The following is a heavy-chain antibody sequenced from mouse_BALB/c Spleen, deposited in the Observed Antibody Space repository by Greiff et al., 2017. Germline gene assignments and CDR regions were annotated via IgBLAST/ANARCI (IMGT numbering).Heavy chain of an antibody. D-gene: IGHD2-4*01. V-gene: IGHV14-3*02. CDR1: GFNIKDTY. Sequence: VQLQQSGAELVKPGASVKLSCTASGFNIKDTYMHWVKQRPEQGLEWIGRIDPANGNTKYDPKFQGKATITADTSSNTAYLQLSSLTSEDTAVYYCARWTMINAMDYWGQGTSVTVSS. J-gene: IGHJ4*01. CDR2: IDPANGNT. CDR3: ARWTMINAMDY.